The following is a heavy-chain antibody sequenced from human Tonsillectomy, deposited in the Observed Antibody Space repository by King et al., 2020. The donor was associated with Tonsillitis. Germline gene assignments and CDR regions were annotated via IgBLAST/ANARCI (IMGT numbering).Heavy chain of an antibody. D-gene: IGHD3-10*01. J-gene: IGHJ4*02. CDR3: ARVGQLLWFGELSAFFDY. Sequence: VQLVESGAEVKKPGASVKVSCKASGYTFTGYYMHWVRQAPGQGLEWMGWTNPKSGGTNYAQKFQGRVTMTRDTSISTAYMELSRLRSDDTAVYYCARVGQLLWFGELSAFFDYWGQGTLVTVSS. V-gene: IGHV1-2*02. CDR1: GYTFTGYY. CDR2: TNPKSGGT.